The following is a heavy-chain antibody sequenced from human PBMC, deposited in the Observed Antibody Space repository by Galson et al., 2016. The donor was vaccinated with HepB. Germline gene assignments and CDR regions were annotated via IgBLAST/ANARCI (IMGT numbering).Heavy chain of an antibody. Sequence: SETLSLTCSVSGFSITSSGYYWGWVRQPPGKGPAWIASISYTEGTFYSPSLKSRLTIYSDTSRNQFSLTLTSVTATDTAVYFCTRWGTYGFADYWGQGTLVTVSS. CDR2: ISYTEGT. V-gene: IGHV4-39*01. CDR1: GFSITSSGYY. CDR3: TRWGTYGFADY. D-gene: IGHD3-16*01. J-gene: IGHJ4*02.